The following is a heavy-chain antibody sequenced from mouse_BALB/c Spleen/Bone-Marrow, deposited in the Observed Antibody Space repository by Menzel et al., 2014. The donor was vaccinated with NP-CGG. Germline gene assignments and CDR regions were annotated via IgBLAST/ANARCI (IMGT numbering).Heavy chain of an antibody. V-gene: IGHV1-4*02. CDR1: GYTFXSYT. Sequence: HHSAAELARPGASVKMSCKASGYTFXSYTMHRIKQRPGQGLEWIGYINPSSGYTDYNQRFKDRTTLTADKSSTTAYMQLSSLTSEDSAVSFCAGFNCGGPFAFWRQVALVSLSA. J-gene: IGHJ3*01. CDR2: INPSSGYT. CDR3: AGFNCGGPFAF. D-gene: IGHD1-1*02.